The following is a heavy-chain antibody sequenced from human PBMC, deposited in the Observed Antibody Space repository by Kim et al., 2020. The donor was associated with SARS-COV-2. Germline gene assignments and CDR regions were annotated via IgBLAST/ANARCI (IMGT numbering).Heavy chain of an antibody. J-gene: IGHJ4*02. CDR3: AREGNYFGLGSYTDN. V-gene: IGHV3-7*01. Sequence: VESLKGRFTSSRDNARNSFFLQMNSLRPEDTAVYYCAREGNYFGLGSYTDNWGQGTLVIVTS. D-gene: IGHD3-10*01.